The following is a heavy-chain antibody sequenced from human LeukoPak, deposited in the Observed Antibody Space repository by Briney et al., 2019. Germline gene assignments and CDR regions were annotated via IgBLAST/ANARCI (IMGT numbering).Heavy chain of an antibody. CDR3: ARAARPPKSFDY. V-gene: IGHV1-46*01. Sequence: GASVKVSCKASGYTFTSYYMHWVRQAPGQGLEWMGIINPSGGSTSYAQKFQGRVTMTRDMSTSTVYMELSSLKASDTAMYYCARAARPPKSFDYWGQGTLVTVPS. D-gene: IGHD6-6*01. CDR1: GYTFTSYY. J-gene: IGHJ4*02. CDR2: INPSGGST.